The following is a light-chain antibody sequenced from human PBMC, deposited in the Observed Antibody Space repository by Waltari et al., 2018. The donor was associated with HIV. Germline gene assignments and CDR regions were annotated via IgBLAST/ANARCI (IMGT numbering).Light chain of an antibody. CDR1: QSVVFGPHHNNY. Sequence: IVIPQSPDSLTVSLGEGATIHCHSSQSVVFGPHHNNYLAWYQQKPGQPPKLLFYWASTRESGVPDRFSVSGSGTDFTLTISSLRTEDVAVYYCQQYYSSPLTFGGGTKVEI. CDR2: WAS. V-gene: IGKV4-1*01. CDR3: QQYYSSPLT. J-gene: IGKJ4*02.